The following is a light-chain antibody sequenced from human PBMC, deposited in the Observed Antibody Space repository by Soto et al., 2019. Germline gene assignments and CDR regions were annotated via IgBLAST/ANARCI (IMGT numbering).Light chain of an antibody. J-gene: IGKJ3*01. V-gene: IGKV3-20*01. CDR2: GTS. CDR3: QQYGTSTGT. CDR1: QSVSSNY. Sequence: EIVLTQSPGTLSLSPGERATLSCRASQSVSSNYLAWYQQKPGQAPRLLIFGTSSRATGIPDRFSGSGSGTDFTLSISRLEPEDFEVFYCQQYGTSTGTFGPGTKVDIK.